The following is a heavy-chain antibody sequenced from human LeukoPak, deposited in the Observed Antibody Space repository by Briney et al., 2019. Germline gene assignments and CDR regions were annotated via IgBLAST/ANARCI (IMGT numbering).Heavy chain of an antibody. CDR2: ISSSSSYI. Sequence: PGGSLRLSCAASGFTFSSYSMNWVRQAPGKGLEWVSSISSSSSYIYYADSVKGRFTISRDNSKNTLYLQMNSLRAEDTAVYYCASGYSSGWDDGMDYWGQGTLVTVSS. J-gene: IGHJ4*02. CDR3: ASGYSSGWDDGMDY. V-gene: IGHV3-21*01. D-gene: IGHD6-19*01. CDR1: GFTFSSYS.